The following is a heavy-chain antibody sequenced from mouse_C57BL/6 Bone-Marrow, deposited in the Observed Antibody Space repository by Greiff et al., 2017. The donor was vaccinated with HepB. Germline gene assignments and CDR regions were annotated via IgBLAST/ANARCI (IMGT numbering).Heavy chain of an antibody. Sequence: VQLQQSGPELVKPGASVKISCKASGYSFTSYYIHWVKQRPGQGLEWIGWIYPGSGNTKYNEKFKGKATLTADTSSSTAYMQLSSLTSEDSAVYYCARPYGPYYFDYWGQGTTLTVSS. D-gene: IGHD1-1*02. CDR3: ARPYGPYYFDY. CDR1: GYSFTSYY. V-gene: IGHV1-66*01. CDR2: IYPGSGNT. J-gene: IGHJ2*01.